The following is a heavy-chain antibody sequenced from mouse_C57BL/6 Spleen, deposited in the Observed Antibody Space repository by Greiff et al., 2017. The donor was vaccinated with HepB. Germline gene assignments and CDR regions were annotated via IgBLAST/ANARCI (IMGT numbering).Heavy chain of an antibody. CDR1: GYTFTDYY. CDR2: INPNNGGT. J-gene: IGHJ3*01. Sequence: EVQLQQSGPELVKPGASVKISCKASGYTFTDYYMNWVKQSHGKSLEWIGDINPNNGGTSYNQKFKGKATLTVDKSSSTAYMELRSLTSEVAAVYYCARRDSNYPWFAYWGQETLVTVSA. V-gene: IGHV1-26*01. CDR3: ARRDSNYPWFAY. D-gene: IGHD2-5*01.